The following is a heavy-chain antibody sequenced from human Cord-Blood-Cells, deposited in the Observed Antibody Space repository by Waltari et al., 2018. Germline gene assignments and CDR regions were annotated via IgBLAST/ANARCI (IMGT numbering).Heavy chain of an antibody. D-gene: IGHD4-4*01. V-gene: IGHV1-8*01. CDR1: GYTFTSYD. Sequence: QVQLVQSGAEVKKPGASVKVSCKASGYTFTSYDINWVRQATGQGLEWMGWRNPNSGNTGYAQKFQGRVTMTRNTSISTADMELRSLRSRDTAVYYCARPPDYSNYDAFDIWGQGTMVTVSS. J-gene: IGHJ3*02. CDR3: ARPPDYSNYDAFDI. CDR2: RNPNSGNT.